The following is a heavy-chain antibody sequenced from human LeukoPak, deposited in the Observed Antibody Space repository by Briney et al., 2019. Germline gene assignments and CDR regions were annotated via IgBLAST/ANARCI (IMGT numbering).Heavy chain of an antibody. CDR1: GYSISSGYY. CDR3: ASYYASGVSAYDYFGMDV. V-gene: IGHV4-38-2*01. J-gene: IGHJ6*04. CDR2: MYHNRGT. Sequence: SETLSLTCAVSGYSISSGYYWGWIRQPPGKGLEWIGSMYHNRGTYYNPSLKSRVTISMDTSKNQFSLRLSSVTAANTAVYYCASYYASGVSAYDYFGMDVWGKGTTVTVSS. D-gene: IGHD3-10*01.